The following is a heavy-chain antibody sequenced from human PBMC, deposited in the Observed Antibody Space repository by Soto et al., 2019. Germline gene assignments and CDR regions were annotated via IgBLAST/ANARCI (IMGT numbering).Heavy chain of an antibody. D-gene: IGHD6-19*01. CDR2: IYPGDSDT. V-gene: IGHV5-51*01. CDR3: ATSSKQWLGVRGCYDY. Sequence: PGESLKIACKGSGYSFTSYWIGWVRQMPGKGLEWRGIIYPGDSDTRYSPSFQGQVTISADKSISTAYLQWSSLKASDTAMYYCATSSKQWLGVRGCYDYWGQGTLVTVSS. J-gene: IGHJ4*02. CDR1: GYSFTSYW.